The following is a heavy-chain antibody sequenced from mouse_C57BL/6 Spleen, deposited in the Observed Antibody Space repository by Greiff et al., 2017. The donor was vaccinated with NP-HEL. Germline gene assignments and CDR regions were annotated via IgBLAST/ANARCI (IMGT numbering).Heavy chain of an antibody. Sequence: QVQLQQPGAELVKPGASVKMSCKASGYTFTSYWITWVKQRPGQGLEWIGDIYPGSGSTNYNEKFKSKATLTVDTSSSTAYMQLSSLTSEDSAVYYCARGGLATAQATRFAYWGQGTLVTVSA. V-gene: IGHV1-55*01. J-gene: IGHJ3*01. CDR1: GYTFTSYW. D-gene: IGHD3-2*02. CDR2: IYPGSGST. CDR3: ARGGLATAQATRFAY.